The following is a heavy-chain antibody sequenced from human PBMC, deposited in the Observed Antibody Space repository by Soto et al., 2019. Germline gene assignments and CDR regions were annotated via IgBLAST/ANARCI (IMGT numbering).Heavy chain of an antibody. V-gene: IGHV4-31*03. CDR2: IYYSGST. J-gene: IGHJ4*02. CDR3: ARDSSIQLWYYFDY. Sequence: QVQLQESGPGLVKPSQTLSLTCTVSGGSISSGGYYWSWIRQHPGKGLEWIGYIYYSGSTYYNPSLKSRVTISVDTSKNQFSLKLSSVTAADTAVYYCARDSSIQLWYYFDYWGQGTLVTVSS. D-gene: IGHD5-18*01. CDR1: GGSISSGGYY.